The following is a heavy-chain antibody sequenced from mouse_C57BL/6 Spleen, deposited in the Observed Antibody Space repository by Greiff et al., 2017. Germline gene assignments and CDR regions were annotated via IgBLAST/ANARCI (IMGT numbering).Heavy chain of an antibody. CDR2: IDPSDSYT. J-gene: IGHJ4*01. CDR1: GYTFTSYW. CDR3: ARSGYYYGSSPYAMDY. V-gene: IGHV1-69*01. D-gene: IGHD1-1*01. Sequence: QVQLQQPGAELVMPGASVKLSCKASGYTFTSYWMHWVKQRPGQGLEWIGEIDPSDSYTNYNQKFKGKSTLTVDKSSSTAYMQLSSLTSEDSAVYYCARSGYYYGSSPYAMDYWGQGTSVTVSS.